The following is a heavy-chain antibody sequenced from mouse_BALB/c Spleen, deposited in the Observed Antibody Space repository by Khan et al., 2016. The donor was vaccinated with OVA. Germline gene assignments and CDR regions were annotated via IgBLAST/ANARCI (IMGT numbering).Heavy chain of an antibody. Sequence: QIQLVQSGPEVKKPGETVKISCKASGHTFTKFGMNWVKQAPGKGLKWMGWINTYTGESTYADDFNGRFAFSLETSASTAYLQINNLKSEDTATYFCARPPYFSYVLDNWGQGTSVTVSS. D-gene: IGHD2-10*01. CDR2: INTYTGES. CDR3: ARPPYFSYVLDN. J-gene: IGHJ4*01. CDR1: GHTFTKFG. V-gene: IGHV9-3-1*01.